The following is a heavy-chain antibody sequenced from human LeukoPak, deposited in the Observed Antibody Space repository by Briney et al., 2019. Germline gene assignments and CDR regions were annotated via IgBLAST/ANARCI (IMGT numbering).Heavy chain of an antibody. Sequence: ASVKVSCKASGYTFTSYGISRVRQAPGQGLEWMGWISAYNGNTNYAQKLQGRVTMTTDTSTSTAYMELRSLRSDDTAVYYCARVPMYYYDSSGYYRSRFDYWGQGTLVTVSS. V-gene: IGHV1-18*01. CDR1: GYTFTSYG. D-gene: IGHD3-22*01. J-gene: IGHJ4*02. CDR3: ARVPMYYYDSSGYYRSRFDY. CDR2: ISAYNGNT.